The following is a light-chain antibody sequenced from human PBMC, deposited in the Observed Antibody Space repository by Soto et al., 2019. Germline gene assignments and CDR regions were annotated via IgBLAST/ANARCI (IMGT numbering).Light chain of an antibody. CDR3: QQTDSFPRT. CDR2: AAS. V-gene: IGKV1-39*01. Sequence: IQMTQSPSSLSASVGARVTITCRASQSISSYLNWYQHKPGKAPKLLIYAASSLQTGVPSRFSGSRSGTDFALTISSLQRDDFATYYCQQTDSFPRTFGQGTKVDIK. J-gene: IGKJ1*01. CDR1: QSISSY.